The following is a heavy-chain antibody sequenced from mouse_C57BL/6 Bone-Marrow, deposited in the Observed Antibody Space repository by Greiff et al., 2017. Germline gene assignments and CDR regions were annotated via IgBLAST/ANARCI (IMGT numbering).Heavy chain of an antibody. J-gene: IGHJ2*01. Sequence: SGPELVKPGASVKISCKASGYSFTDYNMNWVKQSNGKSLEWIGVINPNYGTTSYNQKFKGKATLTVDQSSSTAYMQLNSLTSEDYAVYYCARSEYYGSSYYFDYWGQGTTLTVSS. CDR2: INPNYGTT. CDR3: ARSEYYGSSYYFDY. CDR1: GYSFTDYN. V-gene: IGHV1-39*01. D-gene: IGHD1-1*01.